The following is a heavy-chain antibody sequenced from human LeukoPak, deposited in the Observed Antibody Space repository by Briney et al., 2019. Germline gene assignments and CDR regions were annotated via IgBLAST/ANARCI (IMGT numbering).Heavy chain of an antibody. J-gene: IGHJ2*01. CDR2: IYYSGST. V-gene: IGHV4-61*01. Sequence: KPPETLSLTCTVSGYSISSAYYWGCIRQPPGKGLEWIAYIYYSGSTNYNPSLKSRVTISVDTSKNQFSLKLSSVTAADTAVYYCARVYYSNSYDYWYFDLWGRGTLVTVSS. CDR1: GYSISSAYY. CDR3: ARVYYSNSYDYWYFDL. D-gene: IGHD6-13*01.